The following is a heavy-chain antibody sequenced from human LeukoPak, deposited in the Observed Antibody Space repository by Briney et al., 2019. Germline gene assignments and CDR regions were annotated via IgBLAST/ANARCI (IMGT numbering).Heavy chain of an antibody. CDR3: ARGSDRRRRQLVLPRHYYYGMDV. J-gene: IGHJ6*02. D-gene: IGHD6-6*01. V-gene: IGHV3-30-3*01. CDR2: ISYDGSNK. Sequence: GGSLRLSCAASGFTFSSYAMHWVRQAPGKGLEWVAVISYDGSNKYYADTVKGRFTISRDNSKNTLYLQMNSLRAEDTAVYYCARGSDRRRRQLVLPRHYYYGMDVWGQGTTVTVSS. CDR1: GFTFSSYA.